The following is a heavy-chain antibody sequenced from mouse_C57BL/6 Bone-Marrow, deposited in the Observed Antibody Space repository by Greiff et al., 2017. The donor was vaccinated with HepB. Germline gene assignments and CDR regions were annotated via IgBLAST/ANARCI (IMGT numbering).Heavy chain of an antibody. CDR2: IYPRDGST. D-gene: IGHD1-1*01. CDR1: GYTFTDHT. V-gene: IGHV1-78*01. Sequence: VQLQQSDAELVKPGASVKISCKVSGYTFTDHTIHWMKQRPEQGLEWIGYIYPRDGSTKYNEKFKGKATLTADKSSSTAYMQLNSLTSEDSAVYFCAKRDYYGSRGFDYWGQGTTLTVSS. CDR3: AKRDYYGSRGFDY. J-gene: IGHJ2*01.